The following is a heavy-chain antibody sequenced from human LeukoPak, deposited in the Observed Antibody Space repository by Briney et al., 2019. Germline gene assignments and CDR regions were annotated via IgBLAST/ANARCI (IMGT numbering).Heavy chain of an antibody. CDR2: ISAYNGNT. J-gene: IGHJ6*03. CDR1: GYTFTIYG. D-gene: IGHD4-23*01. CDR3: ARGGNRASGYYYYYMDV. V-gene: IGHV1-18*01. Sequence: ASVNVSCKASGYTFTIYGISWVRQAPGQGREWMGWISAYNGNTNYAQKLQGRVTMTTDTSTRTAYMELRSLRSDDTAVYYCARGGNRASGYYYYYMDVWGKGTTVTVSS.